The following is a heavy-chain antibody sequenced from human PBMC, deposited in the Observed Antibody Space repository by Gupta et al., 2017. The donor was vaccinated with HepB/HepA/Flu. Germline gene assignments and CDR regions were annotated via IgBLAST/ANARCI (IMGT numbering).Heavy chain of an antibody. V-gene: IGHV4-39*01. CDR1: GGSISSRSYY. Sequence: QVQLQESGPGLVKPSETLSLTCTVSGGSISSRSYYWGWLRQPPGKGLEWLGNIYYSGSTYDNPSLKSRVTLFVDTSKNQFSLRLSSVTAADTAVYYCARRLTPTWYFDLWGRGTRVTVSS. CDR3: ARRLTPTWYFDL. J-gene: IGHJ2*01. CDR2: IYYSGST.